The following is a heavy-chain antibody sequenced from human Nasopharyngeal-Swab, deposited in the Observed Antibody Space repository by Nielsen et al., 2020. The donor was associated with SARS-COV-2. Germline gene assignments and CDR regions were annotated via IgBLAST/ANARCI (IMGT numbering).Heavy chain of an antibody. D-gene: IGHD3-3*01. CDR3: AKDIRGYYDFSP. V-gene: IGHV3-9*01. Sequence: SLKISCAASGFTFDDYAMHWVRQAPGKGLEWVSGITWNSGGIGYADSVKGRFTISRDNAENSLYLQMNSLRAEDTAVYYCAKDIRGYYDFSPWGLGTLVTVAS. J-gene: IGHJ5*02. CDR1: GFTFDDYA. CDR2: ITWNSGGI.